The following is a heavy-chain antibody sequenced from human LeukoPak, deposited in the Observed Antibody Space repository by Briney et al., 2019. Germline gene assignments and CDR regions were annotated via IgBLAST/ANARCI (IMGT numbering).Heavy chain of an antibody. V-gene: IGHV4-34*01. CDR3: ARQTSSSDY. CDR2: INHSGST. CDR1: GFTFSSYS. D-gene: IGHD6-6*01. J-gene: IGHJ4*02. Sequence: PGGSLRLSCAASGFTFSSYSMNWIRQPPGKGLEWIGEINHSGSTSYNSSLKSRLIISLDTSKNQFSLRLSSVTAADTAVYYCARQTSSSDYWGQGTLVTVSS.